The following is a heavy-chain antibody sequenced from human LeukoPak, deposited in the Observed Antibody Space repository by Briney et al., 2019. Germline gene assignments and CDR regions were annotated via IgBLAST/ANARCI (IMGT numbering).Heavy chain of an antibody. CDR1: GGSFTGYY. V-gene: IGHV4-34*01. CDR2: INRSGVT. Sequence: PSGTLSLTCAVYGGSFTGYYWSWIRQSPGKGLEWIGEINRSGVTNYNPSLKSRVTLSVDTSKSQFSLKLTSVTAADSAVFYCARGRFGNPLQLEPRRPFDMWGQGTMVAISS. CDR3: ARGRFGNPLQLEPRRPFDM. D-gene: IGHD1-1*01. J-gene: IGHJ3*02.